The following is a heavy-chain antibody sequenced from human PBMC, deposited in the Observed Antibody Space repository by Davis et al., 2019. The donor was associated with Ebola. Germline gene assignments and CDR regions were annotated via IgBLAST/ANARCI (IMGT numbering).Heavy chain of an antibody. CDR2: IYSGGST. Sequence: GESLKISCAASGFTVSSNYMSWVRQAPGKGLEWVSVIYSGGSTYYADSAKGRFTISRDNSKNTLYLQMNSLRTEDTAVYYCARGGYSGYDNYLDYWGQGTLVTVSS. V-gene: IGHV3-53*05. CDR3: ARGGYSGYDNYLDY. D-gene: IGHD5-12*01. CDR1: GFTVSSNY. J-gene: IGHJ4*02.